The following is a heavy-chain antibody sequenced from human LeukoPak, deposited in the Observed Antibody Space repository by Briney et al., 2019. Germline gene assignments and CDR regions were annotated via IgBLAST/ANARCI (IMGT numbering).Heavy chain of an antibody. CDR2: IYSGGST. CDR3: ARDDKYYDSSGYYQDY. D-gene: IGHD3-22*01. Sequence: GGSLRLSCAASGFTVSSNCMSWVRQAPGKGLEWVSVIYSGGSTYYADSVKGRFTISRDNSKNTLYLQMNSLRAEDTAVYYCARDDKYYDSSGYYQDYWGQGTLVTVSS. J-gene: IGHJ4*02. CDR1: GFTVSSNC. V-gene: IGHV3-66*01.